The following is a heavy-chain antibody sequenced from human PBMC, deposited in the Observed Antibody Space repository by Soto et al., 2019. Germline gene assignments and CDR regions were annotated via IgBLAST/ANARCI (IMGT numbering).Heavy chain of an antibody. CDR2: FDPEDGET. J-gene: IGHJ6*03. CDR3: ATDSRYYDFWSGPYYYYMDV. D-gene: IGHD3-3*01. V-gene: IGHV1-24*01. Sequence: ASVKVSCKVSGYTLTELSMHWVRQAPGKGLEWMGGFDPEDGETIYAQKFQGRVTMAEDTSTDTAYMELSSLRSEDTAMYYCATDSRYYDFWSGPYYYYMDVWGKGTTVTVSS. CDR1: GYTLTELS.